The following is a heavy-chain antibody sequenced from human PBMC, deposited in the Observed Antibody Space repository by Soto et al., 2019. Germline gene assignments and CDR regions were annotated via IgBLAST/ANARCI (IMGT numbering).Heavy chain of an antibody. CDR1: GFTFSSYA. V-gene: IGHV3-23*01. Sequence: PGGSLRLSCAASGFTFSSYAMSWVRQAPGKGLEWVSAISGSGGSTYYADSVKGRFTISSDNSKNTLYRQMNSLRAEDTAVYYCAKDGNPIPYLTGYYRLGWFDPWGQGTLVTVSS. D-gene: IGHD3-9*01. CDR3: AKDGNPIPYLTGYYRLGWFDP. CDR2: ISGSGGST. J-gene: IGHJ5*02.